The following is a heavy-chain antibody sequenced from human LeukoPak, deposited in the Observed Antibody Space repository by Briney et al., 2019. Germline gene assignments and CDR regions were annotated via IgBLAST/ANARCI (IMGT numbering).Heavy chain of an antibody. CDR1: DFTFSSAW. CDR2: IKSKADGGTI. CDR3: TTVPSAREDY. Sequence: GGSLRLSCAVSDFTFSSAWMNWVRQAPGKGLEWVGRIKSKADGGTIDYAAPVRGRFTISRDDSNNTLFLEMNSQNVDDSAVYYCTTVPSAREDYWGQGTLVIVSS. V-gene: IGHV3-15*01. J-gene: IGHJ4*02. D-gene: IGHD2-2*01.